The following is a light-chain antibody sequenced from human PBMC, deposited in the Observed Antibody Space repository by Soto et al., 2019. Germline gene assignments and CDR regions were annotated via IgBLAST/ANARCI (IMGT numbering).Light chain of an antibody. CDR2: GES. Sequence: LVLTQSPGTLSLSPGESASLSCRASQSLSSSHLAWLQQKTGQAPRILIYGESSRATGIPARCSGSGAGTDLNLTISSLQPEDFAVYYCQNYGSPTPTCGQGTKVDIK. CDR1: QSLSSSH. V-gene: IGKV3-20*01. CDR3: QNYGSPTPT. J-gene: IGKJ1*01.